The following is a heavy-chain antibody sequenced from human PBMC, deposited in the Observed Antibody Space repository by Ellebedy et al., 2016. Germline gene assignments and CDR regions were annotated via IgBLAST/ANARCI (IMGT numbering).Heavy chain of an antibody. CDR1: GFTFSSYS. D-gene: IGHD6-13*01. CDR2: ISSSSSTI. J-gene: IGHJ4*02. CDR3: SGYSSSWYGFDY. Sequence: GGSLRLSCAASGFTFSSYSMNWVRQAPGKGLEWVSYISSSSSTIYYADSVKGRFTISRDNAKNSLYLQMNSLRDEDTAVYYCSGYSSSWYGFDYWGQGTLVTVSS. V-gene: IGHV3-48*02.